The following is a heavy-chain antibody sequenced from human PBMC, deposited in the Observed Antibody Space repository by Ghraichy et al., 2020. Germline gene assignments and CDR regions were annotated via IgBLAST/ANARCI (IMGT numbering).Heavy chain of an antibody. V-gene: IGHV3-15*01. CDR2: IKSKTDDGTT. D-gene: IGHD2-2*01. CDR3: TSDIVVVPADFPYYYGMDV. J-gene: IGHJ6*02. CDR1: GFTFSNAW. Sequence: GGSLRLSCAASGFTFSNAWMSWVRQAPGKGLEWVGRIKSKTDDGTTDYAAAVRGRFTISRDDSKNTLYLQMNSLKTEDTAVYNCTSDIVVVPADFPYYYGMDVWGQGTTVTVSS.